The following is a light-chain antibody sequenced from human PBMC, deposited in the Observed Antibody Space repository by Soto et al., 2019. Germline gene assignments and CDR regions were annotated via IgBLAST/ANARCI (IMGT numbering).Light chain of an antibody. V-gene: IGKV1-5*03. CDR1: QSISSW. CDR3: QQYNSYSYT. CDR2: KAS. J-gene: IGKJ2*01. Sequence: HMTQSPSYLSASVGDRVTITCRASQSISSWLAWYQQKPGKAPKLLIYKASSLESGVPSRFSGSGSGTEFTLTISSLRPDDFATYYCQQYNSYSYTFGQGTKVDIK.